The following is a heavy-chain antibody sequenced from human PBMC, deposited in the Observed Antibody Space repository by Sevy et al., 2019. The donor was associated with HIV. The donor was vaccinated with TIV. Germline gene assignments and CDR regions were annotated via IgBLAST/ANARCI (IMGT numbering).Heavy chain of an antibody. J-gene: IGHJ6*02. D-gene: IGHD2-15*01. CDR2: ISYDGSNK. CDR1: GFTFSSYG. CDR3: AKDSADLVSPVSYYYYGMDV. V-gene: IGHV3-30*18. Sequence: GGSLRLSCAASGFTFSSYGMHWVRQAPGKGLEWVAVISYDGSNKYYADSVKGRFTISRDNSKNTLYLQMNSLRAEDTAVYYCAKDSADLVSPVSYYYYGMDVWGQGTTVTVSS.